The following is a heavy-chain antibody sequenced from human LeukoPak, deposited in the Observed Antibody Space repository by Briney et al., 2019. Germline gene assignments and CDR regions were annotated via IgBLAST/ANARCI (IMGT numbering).Heavy chain of an antibody. J-gene: IGHJ4*02. CDR1: GGSISSYY. D-gene: IGHD5-18*01. CDR2: IYYSGST. V-gene: IGHV4-59*08. CDR3: ARQGGYSYGFNFDY. Sequence: ASETLSLTCTVSGGSISSYYWSWIRQPPGKGLEWIGYIYYSGSTNYNPSLKSRVTISVDTSKNQFSLKLSSVTAADTAVYYCARQGGYSYGFNFDYWGQGTLVTVSS.